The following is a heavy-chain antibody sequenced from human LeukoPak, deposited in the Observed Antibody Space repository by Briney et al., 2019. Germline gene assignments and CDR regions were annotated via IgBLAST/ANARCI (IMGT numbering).Heavy chain of an antibody. Sequence: GGSLRLSCAASGFTFSSYSMNWVRQAPGKGLEWVSSISSSSSYIYYADSVKGRFTISRDNAENSLYLQMNSLRAEDTAVYYCARDQDTIFGVVITLANYYYGMDVWGQGTTVTVSS. J-gene: IGHJ6*02. CDR1: GFTFSSYS. CDR2: ISSSSSYI. CDR3: ARDQDTIFGVVITLANYYYGMDV. V-gene: IGHV3-21*01. D-gene: IGHD3-3*01.